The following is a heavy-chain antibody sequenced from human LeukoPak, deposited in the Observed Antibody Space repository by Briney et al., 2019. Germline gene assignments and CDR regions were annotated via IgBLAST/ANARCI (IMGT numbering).Heavy chain of an antibody. CDR1: GASISSGGYY. D-gene: IGHD5-24*01. CDR2: IYYSRST. J-gene: IGHJ4*02. Sequence: SETLSLTCTVSGASISSGGYYWNWIRQPPGKGLEWIGYIYYSRSTSYSPSLKSRLTISVDTSKNQFSLKLSSVTAADTAVYYCARDGYNSGYFDYWGEGTLVTVSS. CDR3: ARDGYNSGYFDY. V-gene: IGHV4-30-4*01.